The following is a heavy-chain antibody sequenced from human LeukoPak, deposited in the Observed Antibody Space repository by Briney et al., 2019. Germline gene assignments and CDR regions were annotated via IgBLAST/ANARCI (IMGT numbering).Heavy chain of an antibody. CDR3: ARLRDSSGWNIFDY. CDR2: INNSCST. Sequence: SETLSLTCTVSGGSISSSSYYWGRHRQPPGKGLEWTGSINNSCSTYYNPSLKIRVTIYVDTSKIQFSLKLSSVTAADAAVFYCARLRDSSGWNIFDYWGQGTLVTVSS. D-gene: IGHD6-19*01. J-gene: IGHJ4*02. CDR1: GGSISSSSYY. V-gene: IGHV4-39*01.